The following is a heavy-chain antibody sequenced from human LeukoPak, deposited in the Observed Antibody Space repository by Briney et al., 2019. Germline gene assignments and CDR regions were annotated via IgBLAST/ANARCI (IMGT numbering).Heavy chain of an antibody. CDR1: GFTFRSYA. Sequence: GGSLRLSCAASGFTFRSYAIHWVRQAPGKGLEWVAVISYDGSNKYYADSVKGRFTISRDNSKNTLYLQMNSLRAEDTAVYYCARDWYSGTYYAGDYWGQGTLVTVSS. D-gene: IGHD1-26*01. CDR2: ISYDGSNK. J-gene: IGHJ4*02. CDR3: ARDWYSGTYYAGDY. V-gene: IGHV3-30-3*01.